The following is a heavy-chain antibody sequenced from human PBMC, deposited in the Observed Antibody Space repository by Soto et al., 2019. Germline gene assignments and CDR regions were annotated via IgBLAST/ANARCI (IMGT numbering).Heavy chain of an antibody. V-gene: IGHV1-69*01. Sequence: QVLLVQSGAEVKKPGSSLKVSCKASGGTFSSYAISCVLQAPGQGREWRGGSIPIVGTANYAQKFQGRVTITADESTITASMELSSLRSEDTAVYYCARAYEITLVRGSDSYYGMDVWGQGTPVTVSS. CDR2: SIPIVGTA. CDR3: ARAYEITLVRGSDSYYGMDV. D-gene: IGHD3-10*01. J-gene: IGHJ6*02. CDR1: GGTFSSYA.